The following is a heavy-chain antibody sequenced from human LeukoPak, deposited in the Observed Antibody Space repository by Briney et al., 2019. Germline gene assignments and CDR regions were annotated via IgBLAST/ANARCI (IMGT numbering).Heavy chain of an antibody. D-gene: IGHD1-1*01. J-gene: IGHJ4*02. Sequence: ASVKVSCKVSGYTLTELSMHWVRQAPGKGLEWMGGFDPEDGETIYAQKFQGRVTMTEDTSTDTAYMELSSLRSEDTAVYYCAADLARRELPDYWGQGTLVTVSS. CDR1: GYTLTELS. CDR3: AADLARRELPDY. CDR2: FDPEDGET. V-gene: IGHV1-24*01.